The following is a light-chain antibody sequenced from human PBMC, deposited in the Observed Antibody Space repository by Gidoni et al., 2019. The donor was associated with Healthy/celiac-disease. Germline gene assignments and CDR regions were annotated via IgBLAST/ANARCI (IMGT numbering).Light chain of an antibody. CDR3: QQYGSSWT. CDR1: QSVSSSY. CDR2: GAS. J-gene: IGKJ1*01. Sequence: EIELTQSPGTLSLSPGERATLSCRASQSVSSSYVAWYQQKPGQAPRLLIYGASSRATGIPDMFSGSVSRTDFTLTISRLEPDDFAVYYCQQYGSSWTFGQGTKVEIK. V-gene: IGKV3-20*01.